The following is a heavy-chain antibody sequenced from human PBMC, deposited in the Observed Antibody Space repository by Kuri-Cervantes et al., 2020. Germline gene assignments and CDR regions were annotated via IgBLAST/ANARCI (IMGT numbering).Heavy chain of an antibody. J-gene: IGHJ4*02. CDR3: ARIRGTNSGYDTYYFDY. D-gene: IGHD5-12*01. V-gene: IGHV2-26*01. CDR1: GFSLSNARMG. Sequence: SGPTLVKPTETLTLTCTVSGFSLSNARMGVSWIRQPPGKALEWLAHIFSNDEKSYSTSLKSRLTISKDTSKSQVVLTMTNMDPVDTATYYCARIRGTNSGYDTYYFDYWGRGTLVTVSS. CDR2: IFSNDEK.